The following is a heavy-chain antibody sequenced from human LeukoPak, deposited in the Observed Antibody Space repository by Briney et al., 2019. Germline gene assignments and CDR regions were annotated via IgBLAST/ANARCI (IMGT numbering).Heavy chain of an antibody. CDR3: AREGAMVRGVINFDY. Sequence: GGSLRLSCAASGFTFSSYGMHWVRQAPGKGLEWVAVISYDGSNKYYADSVKGRFTISRDNSKNTLYLQMNSLRAEDTAVYYCAREGAMVRGVINFDYWGQGTLVTVSS. CDR1: GFTFSSYG. D-gene: IGHD3-10*01. V-gene: IGHV3-30*19. CDR2: ISYDGSNK. J-gene: IGHJ4*02.